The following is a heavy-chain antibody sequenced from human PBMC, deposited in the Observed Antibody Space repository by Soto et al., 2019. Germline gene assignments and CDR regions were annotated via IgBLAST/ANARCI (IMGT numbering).Heavy chain of an antibody. V-gene: IGHV4-59*08. D-gene: IGHD5-12*01. CDR1: GGSISTYY. J-gene: IGHJ4*02. CDR3: ARHNSGYDTFFDY. Sequence: QVQLLESGPGLVKPSETLSLTCTVSGGSISTYYWSWVRQPPGKGLEWIGYVYYSGTTDYNPSLRRRATXSXAXXRNQFTLTLSSVTATDTAIYYCARHNSGYDTFFDYWGQGTLVTVSS. CDR2: VYYSGTT.